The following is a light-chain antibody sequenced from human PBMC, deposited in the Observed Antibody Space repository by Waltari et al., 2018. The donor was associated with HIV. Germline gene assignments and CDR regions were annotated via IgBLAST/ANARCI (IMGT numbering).Light chain of an antibody. V-gene: IGLV1-40*01. CDR1: SSTIGADYD. CDR3: QSYDISLSASVV. J-gene: IGLJ2*01. Sequence: QSMLTQPPSVSRAPGQRVTISCTGSSSTIGADYDVHWYQQIPGTAPKLLISGNKNRPSGVPDRFSASKSGTSASLTISGLQAEDEADYFCQSYDISLSASVVFGGGTRLTVL. CDR2: GNK.